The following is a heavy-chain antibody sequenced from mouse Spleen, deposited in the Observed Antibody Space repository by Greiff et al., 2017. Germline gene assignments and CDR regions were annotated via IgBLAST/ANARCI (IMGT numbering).Heavy chain of an antibody. CDR1: GYTFTGYW. CDR3: ARPPIYYYDGSYPY. J-gene: IGHJ3*01. CDR2: ILPGSGST. Sequence: QVQLQQSGAELMKPGASVKLSCKAPGYTFTGYWIEWVKQRPGHGLEWIGEILPGSGSTNYNEKFKGKATFTADTSSNTAYMQLSSLTTEDSAIYYCARPPIYYYDGSYPYWGQGTLVTVSA. D-gene: IGHD1-1*01. V-gene: IGHV1-9*01.